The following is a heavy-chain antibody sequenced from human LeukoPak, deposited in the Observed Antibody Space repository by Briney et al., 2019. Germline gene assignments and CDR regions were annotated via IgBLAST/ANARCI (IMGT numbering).Heavy chain of an antibody. J-gene: IGHJ2*01. CDR2: INHSGST. CDR3: ARAARQGFTMIVVPFFYFDL. V-gene: IGHV4-31*03. CDR1: GGSISSGASD. Sequence: SQTLSLTCTVSGGSISSGASDWGWIRQHPKRGLEWVGYINHSGSTYYNPSLGSRVAMSVDTPKNQFSLKLSSVTVADSAVYYCARAARQGFTMIVVPFFYFDLWGRGTLVTVSS. D-gene: IGHD3-22*01.